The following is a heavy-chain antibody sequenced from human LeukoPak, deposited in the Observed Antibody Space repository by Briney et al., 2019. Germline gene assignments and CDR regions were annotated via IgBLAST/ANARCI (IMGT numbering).Heavy chain of an antibody. V-gene: IGHV4-31*03. Sequence: SQTLSLTCTVSGGSISSGGYYWSWIRPHPGKGLEWVGYIYYSGSTYYNPSLKSRVTISVDTSKNQFSLKLSSVTAADTAVYYCARDGTKLLGYGMDVWGQGTTVTVSS. D-gene: IGHD3-16*01. CDR2: IYYSGST. J-gene: IGHJ6*02. CDR3: ARDGTKLLGYGMDV. CDR1: GGSISSGGYY.